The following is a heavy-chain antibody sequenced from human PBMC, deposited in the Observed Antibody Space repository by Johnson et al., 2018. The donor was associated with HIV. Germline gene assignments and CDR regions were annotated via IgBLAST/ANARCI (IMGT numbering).Heavy chain of an antibody. CDR2: IYSGGST. J-gene: IGHJ3*02. CDR1: GFIVSSNC. CDR3: ARGMGLQLGNALDI. V-gene: IGHV3-66*03. Sequence: EVQLVESGGGLMQPGGSLRLSCAASGFIVSSNCMTWVRQAPGKGLEWVSVIYSGGSTYYADSVKGRFTISRDHSENTLYLQMNSLGTDDTAVYYCARGMGLQLGNALDIWGQGTMVTVSS. D-gene: IGHD1-1*01.